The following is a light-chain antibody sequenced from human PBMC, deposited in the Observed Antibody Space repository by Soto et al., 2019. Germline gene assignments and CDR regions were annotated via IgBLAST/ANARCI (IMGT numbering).Light chain of an antibody. Sequence: EIVMTHSPATLSVTPGERATLSCRASQSVSKSLAWYQQKPGQAPRLLIYSASTRATGIPARFSGSGSETEFTLTISSLQSEDFAVYYCQQYNNWPPITFGQGTRLEIK. CDR3: QQYNNWPPIT. V-gene: IGKV3-15*01. J-gene: IGKJ5*01. CDR2: SAS. CDR1: QSVSKS.